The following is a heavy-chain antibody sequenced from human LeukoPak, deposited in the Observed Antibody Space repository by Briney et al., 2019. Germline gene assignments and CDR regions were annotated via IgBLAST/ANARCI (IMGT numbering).Heavy chain of an antibody. D-gene: IGHD3-16*01. J-gene: IGHJ4*02. V-gene: IGHV3-23*01. CDR2: ISGSGGST. Sequence: SGGSLRLSCAASGFTFSSHAMSWVRQAPGKGLEWVSAISGSGGSTYYADSVKGRFTISRDNSKNTLYLQMNSLRAEDTAVYYCAKDVIYDYVWGSQPYFDYWGQGTLVTVSS. CDR1: GFTFSSHA. CDR3: AKDVIYDYVWGSQPYFDY.